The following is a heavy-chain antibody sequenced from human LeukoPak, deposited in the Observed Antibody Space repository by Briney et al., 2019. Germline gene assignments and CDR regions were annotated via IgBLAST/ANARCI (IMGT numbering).Heavy chain of an antibody. V-gene: IGHV3-23*01. J-gene: IGHJ5*02. Sequence: GGSLRLSCAASGFTFSSYAMSWVRQAPGKGLEWVSAISGSGGSTYYADSVKGRFTISRDNSKNTLYLQMNSLRAEDTAVYYCAKDRGSSWYRGWFDPWGQGTLVTVSS. CDR2: ISGSGGST. D-gene: IGHD6-13*01. CDR1: GFTFSSYA. CDR3: AKDRGSSWYRGWFDP.